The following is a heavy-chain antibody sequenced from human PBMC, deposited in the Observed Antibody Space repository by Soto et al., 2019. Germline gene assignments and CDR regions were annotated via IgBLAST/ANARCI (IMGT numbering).Heavy chain of an antibody. CDR2: ISAYTGNT. CDR1: GYTFATYG. V-gene: IGHV1-18*01. J-gene: IGHJ6*02. D-gene: IGHD1-26*01. Sequence: QVQLVQSGAEVKKPGASVKVSCKASGYTFATYGISWVRQAPGQGLEWMGWISAYTGNTNYAQKLQGRLSMTTDTSTTTACMELRSLKSDDAAIYYCAREEPPGHFYYGMDVWGQGTTVTVSS. CDR3: AREEPPGHFYYGMDV.